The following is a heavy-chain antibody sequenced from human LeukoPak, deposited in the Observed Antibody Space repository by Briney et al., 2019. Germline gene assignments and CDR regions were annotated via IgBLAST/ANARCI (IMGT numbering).Heavy chain of an antibody. CDR3: ARHEGRPPINWFDP. CDR1: GGSISGSSYY. V-gene: IGHV4-39*01. Sequence: PSETLSLTCTVSGGSISGSSYYWGWIRQPPGKGLEWIGSIYYSGSTYYNPSLKSRVTISVDTSKNQFSLKLSSVTAADTAVYYCARHEGRPPINWFDPWGQGTLVTVSS. D-gene: IGHD3-10*01. J-gene: IGHJ5*02. CDR2: IYYSGST.